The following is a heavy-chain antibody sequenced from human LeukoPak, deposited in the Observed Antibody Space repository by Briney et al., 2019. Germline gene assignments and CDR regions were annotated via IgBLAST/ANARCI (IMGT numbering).Heavy chain of an antibody. CDR1: GGSFSGYY. V-gene: IGHV4-34*01. Sequence: PSETLSLTCAVYGGSFSGYYWSWIRQPPGKGLEWIGEINHSGSTNYNPSLKSRVTISVDTSKNQFSLKLSSVTAADTAVYYCARLGGSPMQQLVSDYWGQGTLVTVSS. CDR2: INHSGST. CDR3: ARLGGSPMQQLVSDY. D-gene: IGHD6-13*01. J-gene: IGHJ4*02.